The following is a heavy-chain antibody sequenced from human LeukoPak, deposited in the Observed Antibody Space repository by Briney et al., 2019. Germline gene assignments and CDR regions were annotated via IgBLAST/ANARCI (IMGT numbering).Heavy chain of an antibody. D-gene: IGHD2/OR15-2a*01. CDR1: GFTFSSYG. V-gene: IGHV3-33*06. CDR3: AKPFLSPNWFDP. J-gene: IGHJ5*02. Sequence: GGSLRLSCAASGFTFSSYGMPWVRQAPGKGLEWVAVIWYDGSNKYYADSVKGRFTISRDNSKNTLYLQMNSLRAEDTAVYYCAKPFLSPNWFDPWGQGTLVTVSS. CDR2: IWYDGSNK.